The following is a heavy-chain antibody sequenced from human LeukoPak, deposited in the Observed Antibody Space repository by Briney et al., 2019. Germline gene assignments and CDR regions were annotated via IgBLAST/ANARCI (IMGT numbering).Heavy chain of an antibody. Sequence: PSETLSLICTVSGGSISSYYLSWIRQPAGKGLEWIGRIYSSGRTNYNPSLKNRVTMSVDTSKNQFSLKLRSVTAADTAVYYCARFNYYEVDIWGQGTMVTVSS. V-gene: IGHV4-4*07. CDR2: IYSSGRT. CDR3: ARFNYYEVDI. D-gene: IGHD3-22*01. CDR1: GGSISSYY. J-gene: IGHJ3*02.